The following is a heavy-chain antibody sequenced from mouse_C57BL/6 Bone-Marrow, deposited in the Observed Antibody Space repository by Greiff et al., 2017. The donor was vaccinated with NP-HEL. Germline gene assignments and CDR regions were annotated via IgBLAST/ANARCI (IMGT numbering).Heavy chain of an antibody. CDR2: IDPSDSET. D-gene: IGHD1-1*01. CDR1: GYTFTSYW. Sequence: QVQLKQPGAELVRPGSSVKLSCKASGYTFTSYWMHWVKQRPIQGLEWIGNIDPSDSETHYNQKFKDKATLTVDKSSSTAYMQLSSLTSEDSAVYYCARSYYGSSDYYAMDYWGQGTSVTVSS. V-gene: IGHV1-52*01. CDR3: ARSYYGSSDYYAMDY. J-gene: IGHJ4*01.